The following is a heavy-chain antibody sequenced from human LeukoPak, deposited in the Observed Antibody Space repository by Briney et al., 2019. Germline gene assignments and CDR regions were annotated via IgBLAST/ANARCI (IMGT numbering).Heavy chain of an antibody. D-gene: IGHD3-10*01. CDR1: GFTFSSYE. Sequence: GGSLRLSCAASGFTFSSYEMNWVRQAPGKGLEWVSYIGSITSVIYYADSVKGRFTISRDNAKNSLYLQMNSLRVEDTAVYYCAGTLSGYYYYQVDVWGKGTTVTVSS. CDR3: AGTLSGYYYYQVDV. V-gene: IGHV3-48*03. J-gene: IGHJ6*03. CDR2: IGSITSVI.